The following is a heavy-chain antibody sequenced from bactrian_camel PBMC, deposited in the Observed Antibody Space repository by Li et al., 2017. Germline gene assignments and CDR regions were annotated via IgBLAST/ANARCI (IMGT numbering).Heavy chain of an antibody. CDR1: HNSNC. D-gene: IGHD6*01. Sequence: HVQLVESGGGSVQAEGSLMLSCEYTHNSNCMGWFRQITGKEREGVATIVLSTTPTYADSVKGRFTISKDNAKNALYLQLNSLKTEDTAMYYCAKDLWTAGGTWYATFGYWGQGTQVTVS. J-gene: IGHJ6*01. V-gene: IGHV3S53*01. CDR3: AKDLWTAGGTWYATFGY. CDR2: IVLSTTP.